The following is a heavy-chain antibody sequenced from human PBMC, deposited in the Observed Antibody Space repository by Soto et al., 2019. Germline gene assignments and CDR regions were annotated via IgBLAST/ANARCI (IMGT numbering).Heavy chain of an antibody. Sequence: PGGSLRLSCAASGFTFSSYAMSWVRQAPGKGLEWVSAISGRGGSTYYADSVKGRFTISRDNSKNTLYLQMNSLRAEDTVVYYCAHGVYCSVNSSYLYYYYYYMDVWGKGTTITVSS. CDR1: GFTFSSYA. D-gene: IGHD2-15*01. V-gene: IGHV3-23*01. J-gene: IGHJ6*03. CDR3: AHGVYCSVNSSYLYYYYYYMDV. CDR2: ISGRGGST.